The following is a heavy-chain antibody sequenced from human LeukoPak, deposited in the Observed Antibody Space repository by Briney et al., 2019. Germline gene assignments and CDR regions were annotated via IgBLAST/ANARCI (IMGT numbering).Heavy chain of an antibody. D-gene: IGHD5-12*01. Sequence: ASVKVSCKASGFTFTSSAVQWVRQARGQRLEWIGWIVVGSGNTNYAQKFQGRVTMTEDTSTDTAYMELSSLRSEDTAVYYCATVGYSGYVDPWGQGTLVTVSS. CDR3: ATVGYSGYVDP. CDR1: GFTFTSSA. CDR2: IVVGSGNT. V-gene: IGHV1-58*01. J-gene: IGHJ5*02.